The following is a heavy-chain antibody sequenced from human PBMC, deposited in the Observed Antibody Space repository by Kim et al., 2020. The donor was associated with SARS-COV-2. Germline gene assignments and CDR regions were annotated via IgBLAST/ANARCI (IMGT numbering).Heavy chain of an antibody. J-gene: IGHJ6*02. Sequence: GGSLRLSCAASGFTFSSYGMHWVRQAPGKGLEWVAVISYDGSNKYYADSVKGRFTISRDNSKNTLYLQMNSLRAEDTAVYYCAKDSSGWYMGGMDVWGQGTTVTVSS. CDR2: ISYDGSNK. CDR1: GFTFSSYG. CDR3: AKDSSGWYMGGMDV. D-gene: IGHD6-19*01. V-gene: IGHV3-30*18.